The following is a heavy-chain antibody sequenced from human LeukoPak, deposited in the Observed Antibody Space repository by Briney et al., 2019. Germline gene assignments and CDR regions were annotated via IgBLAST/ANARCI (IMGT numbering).Heavy chain of an antibody. CDR3: ARGPIVVVPAAIKLFAEYFHH. CDR1: GYTFTGYY. V-gene: IGHV1-2*02. CDR2: INPNSGGT. J-gene: IGHJ1*01. D-gene: IGHD2-2*01. Sequence: ASVKVSCKASGYTFTGYYMHWVRQAPGQGLEWMGWINPNSGGTSYAQKFQGRVTMTNDTSTSTVYMELSSLRSEDTAVYYCARGPIVVVPAAIKLFAEYFHHWGQGTLVTVSS.